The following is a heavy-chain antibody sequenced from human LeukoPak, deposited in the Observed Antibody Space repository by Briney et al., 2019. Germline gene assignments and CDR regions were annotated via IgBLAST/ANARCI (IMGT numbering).Heavy chain of an antibody. CDR2: IYHSGST. Sequence: PSETLSLTCTVSGYSISSGYYWGWIRQPPGKGLEWIGSIYHSGSTYYNPSLKSRVTISVDTSKNQFSLKLSSVTAADTAVYYCARHASRHLVARFDYWGQGTLVTVSS. V-gene: IGHV4-38-2*02. CDR1: GYSISSGYY. CDR3: ARHASRHLVARFDY. D-gene: IGHD3-16*02. J-gene: IGHJ4*02.